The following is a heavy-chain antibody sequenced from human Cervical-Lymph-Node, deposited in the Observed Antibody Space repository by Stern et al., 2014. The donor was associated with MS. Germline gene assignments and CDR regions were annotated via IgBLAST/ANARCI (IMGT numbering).Heavy chain of an antibody. J-gene: IGHJ4*02. V-gene: IGHV3-48*01. CDR1: GFTFSDYS. Sequence: EVQLVESGGGLVQPGGSLRLSCVASGFTFSDYSMNWVRQAPDKGLEWISYISESRTAISYADSVKGRFTISRDNAKKSLYLQMNSLRPEDTAVYYCARGLTSRRPFDHWGQGILVTVAS. CDR2: ISESRTAI. CDR3: ARGLTSRRPFDH. D-gene: IGHD1-1*01.